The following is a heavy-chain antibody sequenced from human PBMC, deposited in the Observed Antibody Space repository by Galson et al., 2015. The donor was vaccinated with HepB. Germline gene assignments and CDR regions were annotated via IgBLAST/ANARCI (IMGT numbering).Heavy chain of an antibody. Sequence: SLRLSCAASGFTFDDYAMHWVRQAPGKGLEWVSGISWNSGSIGYADSVKGRFTISRDNAKNSLYLQMNSLRAEDTALYYCAKGGRGWELLGYDAFDIWGQGTMVTVSS. V-gene: IGHV3-9*01. CDR1: GFTFDDYA. CDR3: AKGGRGWELLGYDAFDI. J-gene: IGHJ3*02. CDR2: ISWNSGSI. D-gene: IGHD1-26*01.